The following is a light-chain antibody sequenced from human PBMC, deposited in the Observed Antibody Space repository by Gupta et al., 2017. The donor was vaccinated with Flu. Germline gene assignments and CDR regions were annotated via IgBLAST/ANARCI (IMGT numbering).Light chain of an antibody. CDR3: QQYNLSPWT. V-gene: IGKV1-5*03. CDR2: EAS. CDR1: PPFLLW. J-gene: IGKJ1*01. Sequence: PSPLSASLGDRVTITCRAVPPFLLWLAWYQQKPGKDPKLLLHEASSLETGAPSRFSGSGSGTEFTLTLPSLQPDDIATYYCQQYNLSPWTFGQGTKVEI.